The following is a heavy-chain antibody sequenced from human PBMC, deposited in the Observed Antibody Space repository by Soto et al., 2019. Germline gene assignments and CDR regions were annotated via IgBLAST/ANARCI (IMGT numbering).Heavy chain of an antibody. CDR3: AKNADCRGGGKCSVGWFDT. CDR1: GGSMGAHDW. CDR2: ISPGGIA. V-gene: IGHV4-4*02. Sequence: QVHLQESGPGLVEPSGTLSLTCSVSGGSMGAHDWWTWIRQPPEKGLEWIGEISPGGIATYNPSHKNRVTISIDRSKSQFSLTLNSLTAADTAMYYCAKNADCRGGGKCSVGWFDTWGQGILVTVSS. D-gene: IGHD2-15*01. J-gene: IGHJ5*02.